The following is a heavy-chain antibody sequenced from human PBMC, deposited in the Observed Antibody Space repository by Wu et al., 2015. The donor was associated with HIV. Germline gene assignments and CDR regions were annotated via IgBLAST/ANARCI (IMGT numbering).Heavy chain of an antibody. V-gene: IGHV1-69*13. CDR2: ITPILATS. D-gene: IGHD1-1*01. J-gene: IGHJ4*02. CDR1: GGSFSSSA. CDR3: ARGVVRSREFDT. Sequence: QVQLVQSGTEVKKPGSAVKVSCKVSGGSFSSSAISWVRQAPGQGLEWVGAITPILATSINTQRFQDRIKIVADEFTSTIYMELTSLKIDDTAVYYCARGVVRSREFDTWGQGTLVTVSS.